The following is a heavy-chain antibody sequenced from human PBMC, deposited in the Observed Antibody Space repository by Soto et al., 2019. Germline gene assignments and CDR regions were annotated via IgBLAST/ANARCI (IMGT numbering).Heavy chain of an antibody. J-gene: IGHJ4*02. D-gene: IGHD5-12*01. V-gene: IGHV3-23*01. CDR2: ISSSSGST. CDR3: AKVGIEGYSGQHSDY. Sequence: EVQLLESGGGLVQPGGSLRLSCAASGFTFSNYAMNWVRQAPGKGLEWVSTISSSSGSTYYADSVKGRFTISRDNSKNFLYLQMNSLRGDDTAVYYCAKVGIEGYSGQHSDYWGQGTLVTISS. CDR1: GFTFSNYA.